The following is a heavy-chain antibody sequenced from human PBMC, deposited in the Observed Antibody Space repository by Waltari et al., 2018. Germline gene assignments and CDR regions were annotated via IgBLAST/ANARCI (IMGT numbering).Heavy chain of an antibody. D-gene: IGHD3-16*01. V-gene: IGHV3-23*01. CDR2: ISDSGGTK. Sequence: EQLLASGGGLVQPVASLRLSCEDSVRNVSRYGMSWDRQAPGKGLEWVSVISDSGGTKYYADSVKGRFTISRDNSKNTLQMQMNSLTAEDTAVYYCVKGALSAKKFDGWGQGILVTVSS. J-gene: IGHJ4*02. CDR3: VKGALSAKKFDG. CDR1: VRNVSRYG.